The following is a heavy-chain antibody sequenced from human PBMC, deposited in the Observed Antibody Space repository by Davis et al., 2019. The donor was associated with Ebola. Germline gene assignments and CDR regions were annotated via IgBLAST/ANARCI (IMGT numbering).Heavy chain of an antibody. J-gene: IGHJ4*02. D-gene: IGHD6-19*01. CDR1: GYTFPSHG. V-gene: IGHV1-18*01. CDR3: ARGRNGGWDFDY. Sequence: SVTFSCTASGYTFPSHGTSWARPAPGQGLEWMGWSSAYNGNTNYAQKLQGRVTMTTDTSTSTAYMELRSLRSDDTAVYYCARGRNGGWDFDYWGQGTRVTVSS. CDR2: SSAYNGNT.